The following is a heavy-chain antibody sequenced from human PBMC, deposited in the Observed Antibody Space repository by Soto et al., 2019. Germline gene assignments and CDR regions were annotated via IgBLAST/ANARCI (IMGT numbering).Heavy chain of an antibody. J-gene: IGHJ4*02. CDR1: GFTFSIYS. V-gene: IGHV3-23*01. Sequence: PGGSLRLSCAASGFTFSIYSMSWVRHAPGKGLEWVSGFRTGGDDGTTYYADSVKGRFTISRDNSKNTLFLQMNSLRAEDTAIYYCAKGDSGWPLWYFDHWGQGILVTVSS. CDR2: FRTGGDDGTT. CDR3: AKGDSGWPLWYFDH. D-gene: IGHD6-19*01.